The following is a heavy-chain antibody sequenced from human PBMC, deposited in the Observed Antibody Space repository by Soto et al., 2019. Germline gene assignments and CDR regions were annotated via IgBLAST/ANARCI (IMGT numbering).Heavy chain of an antibody. V-gene: IGHV1-24*01. CDR2: FDPEDGET. Sequence: ASVKVSCKVSGYTLTELSMHWVRQAPGKGLEWMGGFDPEDGETIYAQKFQGRVTMTEDTSTDTAYMELSSLRSEDTAVYYCATARPHRSLRWLLDFDYWGQGTLVTVYS. J-gene: IGHJ4*02. CDR1: GYTLTELS. CDR3: ATARPHRSLRWLLDFDY. D-gene: IGHD4-17*01.